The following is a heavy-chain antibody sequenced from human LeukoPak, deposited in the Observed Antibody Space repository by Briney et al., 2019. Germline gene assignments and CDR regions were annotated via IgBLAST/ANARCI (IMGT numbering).Heavy chain of an antibody. CDR1: GFTFDDYA. D-gene: IGHD6-19*01. V-gene: IGHV3-9*01. J-gene: IGHJ6*02. CDR3: ARGNRDSSGFYYYYGMDV. CDR2: ISWDSKNI. Sequence: GGSLRLSCAASGFTFDDYAMFWVRQAPGKGLEWVSGISWDSKNIGYAASVKGRFTISRDNAKNSLHLQLSSLRAEDTAFYYCARGNRDSSGFYYYYGMDVWGQGTTVTVSS.